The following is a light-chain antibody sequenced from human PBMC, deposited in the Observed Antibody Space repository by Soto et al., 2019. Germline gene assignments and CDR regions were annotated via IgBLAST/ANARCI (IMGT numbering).Light chain of an antibody. CDR2: DAS. CDR3: QQRSNWLWT. V-gene: IGKV3-11*01. Sequence: ETVMTQSPATLSVSPGERVTLSCRASQSINSNLAWYQQRPGQAPRLLIYDASNRATGIPARFSGSGSGTDFTLTISSLEPEDFAVYYCQQRSNWLWTFGQGTKVEIK. J-gene: IGKJ1*01. CDR1: QSINSN.